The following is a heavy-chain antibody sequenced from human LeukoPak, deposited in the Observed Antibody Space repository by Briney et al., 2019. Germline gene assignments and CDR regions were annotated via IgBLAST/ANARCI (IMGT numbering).Heavy chain of an antibody. CDR2: IRSKAYGGTT. J-gene: IGHJ4*02. CDR3: TRFYDFGLDY. CDR1: GFTFGDYT. Sequence: PGRSLRLSCTASGFTFGDYTMSWFRQAPGKGLEWVGLIRSKAYGGTTDYAASVKGRFTISGDESKSIAYLQMTSLKTEDTAVYYCTRFYDFGLDYWGQGTLVTVSS. D-gene: IGHD3-3*01. V-gene: IGHV3-49*03.